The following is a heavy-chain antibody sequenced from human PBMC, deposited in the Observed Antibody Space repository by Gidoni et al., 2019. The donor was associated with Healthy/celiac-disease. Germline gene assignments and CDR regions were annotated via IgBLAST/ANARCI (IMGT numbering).Heavy chain of an antibody. D-gene: IGHD3-10*01. CDR2: ISGSGGST. CDR1: GFTFSSYA. CDR3: AKGLGVRGVISYYYGMDV. J-gene: IGHJ6*02. V-gene: IGHV3-23*01. Sequence: TASGFTFSSYAMSWVRQAPGTGLEWVSAISGSGGSTYYADPVKGRFTISRDNSKNTLYLQMNSLRAEDTAVYYCAKGLGVRGVISYYYGMDVWGQGTTVTVSS.